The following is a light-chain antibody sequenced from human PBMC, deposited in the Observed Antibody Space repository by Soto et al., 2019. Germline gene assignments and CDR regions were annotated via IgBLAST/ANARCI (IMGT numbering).Light chain of an antibody. J-gene: IGLJ2*01. CDR1: SSNIGNNY. CDR2: DNN. Sequence: QPVLTQPPSVSAAPGQKVTISCSGSSSNIGNNYVSWYQQLPGTAPKLLIYDNNERPSGIPDRFSGSKSVTSATLGITGLQTGDEADYYCGTWDSSLSAGVFGGGTKVTVL. V-gene: IGLV1-51*01. CDR3: GTWDSSLSAGV.